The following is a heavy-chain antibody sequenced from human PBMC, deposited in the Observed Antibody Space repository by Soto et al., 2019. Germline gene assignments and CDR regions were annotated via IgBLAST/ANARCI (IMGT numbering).Heavy chain of an antibody. CDR2: ITVGTGNT. V-gene: IGHV1-58*01. D-gene: IGHD3-22*01. Sequence: SVKVSCKASGFIFTSSSVQWVRQARGQRLEWIGWITVGTGNTNYAQKFHERVTITRDMSTGTAYMELSKLRSEDTAVYYCAAGDSSGYYGGWGQGTQVTVSS. CDR3: AAGDSSGYYGG. J-gene: IGHJ4*02. CDR1: GFIFTSSS.